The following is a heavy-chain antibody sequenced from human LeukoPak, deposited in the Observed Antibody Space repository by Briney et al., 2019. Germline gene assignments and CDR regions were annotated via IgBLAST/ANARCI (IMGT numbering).Heavy chain of an antibody. CDR3: ARGGENAYYYDRSGYTYDY. CDR2: INPNSGGT. Sequence: ASVKVSCKASGYTFTGYYMHWVRQAPGQGLEWMGWINPNSGGTNYAQKFQGRVTMTRDTSISTAYMELSRLRSDDTAVYYCARGGENAYYYDRSGYTYDYWGQGTLVTVSS. CDR1: GYTFTGYY. D-gene: IGHD3-22*01. J-gene: IGHJ4*02. V-gene: IGHV1-2*02.